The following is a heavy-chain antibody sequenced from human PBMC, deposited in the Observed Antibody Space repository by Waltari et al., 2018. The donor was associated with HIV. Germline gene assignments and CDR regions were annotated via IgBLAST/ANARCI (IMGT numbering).Heavy chain of an antibody. D-gene: IGHD4-4*01. CDR2: IIPILGTA. CDR3: ARGHDYSNYAAGYWFDP. V-gene: IGHV1-69*13. Sequence: QVQLVQSGAEVKKPGSSVKVSCKASGGTFSSYAISWVRQAPGQGLEWMGGIIPILGTANYAQKFQGRVTITADESTSTAYMELSSLRSEDTAVYYCARGHDYSNYAAGYWFDPWGQGTLVTVSS. J-gene: IGHJ5*02. CDR1: GGTFSSYA.